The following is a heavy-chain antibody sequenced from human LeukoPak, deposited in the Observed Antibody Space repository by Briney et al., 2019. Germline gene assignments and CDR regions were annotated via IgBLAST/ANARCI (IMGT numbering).Heavy chain of an antibody. Sequence: PSETLSLTCTVSGGSISNYYWNWIRQPPGKGLEWIGYIYHSGSTYYNPSLKSRVTISVDTSKNQFSLKLTSVTAADTAVYYCARIQYYYDSEDWFDPWGQGTLVTVSS. CDR3: ARIQYYYDSEDWFDP. V-gene: IGHV4-59*04. CDR1: GGSISNYY. CDR2: IYHSGST. D-gene: IGHD3-22*01. J-gene: IGHJ5*02.